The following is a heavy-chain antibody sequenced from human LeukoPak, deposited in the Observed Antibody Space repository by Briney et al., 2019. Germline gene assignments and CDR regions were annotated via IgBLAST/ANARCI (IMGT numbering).Heavy chain of an antibody. CDR1: ADSLSSHY. CDR2: IPYIGST. J-gene: IGHJ3*02. CDR3: ARELVTVTKGFDI. D-gene: IGHD4-17*01. Sequence: PSETLSLTCAVSADSLSSHYWTWIRQSPGKGLEWVGYIPYIGSTNYNPSLKSRVTISIDTSKNQFSLKLSSVTAADTAVYYCARELVTVTKGFDIWGQGTMVSVSS. V-gene: IGHV4-59*11.